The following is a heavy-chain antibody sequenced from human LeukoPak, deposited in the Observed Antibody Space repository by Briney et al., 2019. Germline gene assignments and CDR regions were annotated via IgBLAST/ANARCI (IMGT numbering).Heavy chain of an antibody. CDR3: ARGRNDNGGMFFDS. CDR1: GDSKRSFY. CDR2: ISHSGYT. Sequence: SETLSLTCTVSGDSKRSFYWGWIRQAPGKGLEWIGFISHSGYTSYSPSLKGRVAISVDTSKRHFSLRLSSMTAADTAIYYCARGRNDNGGMFFDSWAQGNLVTVSS. V-gene: IGHV4-59*01. D-gene: IGHD4-23*01. J-gene: IGHJ5*01.